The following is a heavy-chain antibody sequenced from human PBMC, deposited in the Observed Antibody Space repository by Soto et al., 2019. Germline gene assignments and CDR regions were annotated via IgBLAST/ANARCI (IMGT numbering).Heavy chain of an antibody. CDR1: GFTFSSYV. Sequence: SVRLSCAASGFTFSSYVMHLVRQAPGKGLEWVAVISYDGSNKYYADSVKGRFTIYRDNSKNTLYLQMNSLKTEDTAVYYCTRFGSGWYDYGDTAYYGMDVWGQGTTVTVSS. J-gene: IGHJ6*02. CDR2: ISYDGSNK. CDR3: TRFGSGWYDYGDTAYYGMDV. V-gene: IGHV3-30*03. D-gene: IGHD6-19*01.